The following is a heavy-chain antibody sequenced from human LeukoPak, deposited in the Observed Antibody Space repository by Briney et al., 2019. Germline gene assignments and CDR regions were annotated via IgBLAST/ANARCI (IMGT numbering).Heavy chain of an antibody. CDR3: ARVGFLGWAAAGYYYMDV. CDR1: GYSISSGYY. CDR2: IYHSGST. D-gene: IGHD6-13*01. Sequence: SGTLSLTCAVSGYSISSGYYWGWIRQPPGKGLEWIGSIYHSGSTYYNPSLKSRVTISVDTSKNQFSLKLSSVTAADTAVYYCARVGFLGWAAAGYYYMDVWGKGTTVTVSS. J-gene: IGHJ6*03. V-gene: IGHV4-38-2*01.